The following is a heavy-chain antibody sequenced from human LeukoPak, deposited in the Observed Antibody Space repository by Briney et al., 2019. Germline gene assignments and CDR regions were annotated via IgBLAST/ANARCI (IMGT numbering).Heavy chain of an antibody. V-gene: IGHV4-4*02. J-gene: IGHJ4*02. CDR3: AREGGFYRPLDY. CDR2: VHLDGRT. CDR1: GGSITSTNW. Sequence: SGTLSLTCGVSGGSITSTNWWTWVRQPPGKGLEWIGEVHLDGRTNYNPSLKSRLTMSVDLSENHISLKLTSVTAADTAVYYCAREGGFYRPLDYSGQGTLVTVSS. D-gene: IGHD3-3*01.